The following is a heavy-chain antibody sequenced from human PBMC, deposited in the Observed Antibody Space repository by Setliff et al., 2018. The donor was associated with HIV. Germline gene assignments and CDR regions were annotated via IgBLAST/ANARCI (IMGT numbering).Heavy chain of an antibody. D-gene: IGHD4-17*01. CDR1: GGPFTDHY. V-gene: IGHV4-34*01. CDR3: AAFFVTPLTTQDF. Sequence: PSETLSLTCAVHGGPFTDHYWNWIRQPPGKGLEWIAEIHHTGYLNYNPSLKSRVTISRDTSTNQFSLKVSSVTAADTAIYYCAAFFVTPLTTQDFWGQGTLVTV. J-gene: IGHJ4*02. CDR2: IHHTGYL.